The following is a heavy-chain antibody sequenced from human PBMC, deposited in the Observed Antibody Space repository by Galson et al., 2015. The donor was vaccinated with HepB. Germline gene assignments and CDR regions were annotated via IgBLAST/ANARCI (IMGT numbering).Heavy chain of an antibody. J-gene: IGHJ6*03. Sequence: SLRLSCAASGFSFSSYGMHWVRQAPGKGLEWVAFISFDGNNKYYADSMRGRLTLSRDNSKNTLDLQMNSLRPEDTAVYYCAKFLGDQDFWGKGSTVIVS. CDR2: ISFDGNNK. V-gene: IGHV3-30*18. CDR3: AKFLGDQDF. CDR1: GFSFSSYG.